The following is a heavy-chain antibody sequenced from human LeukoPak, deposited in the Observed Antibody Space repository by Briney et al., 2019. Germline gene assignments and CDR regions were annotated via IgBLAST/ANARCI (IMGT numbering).Heavy chain of an antibody. J-gene: IGHJ6*03. Sequence: GGSLRLSCAASGFTFSSYAMHWVRQAPGKGLDYVSAITSNGGSTHYANSVKGRFTISRDNSKNTLYLQMGSLRAEDMAVYFCARVATGWELPPRVYYYYYYMDVWGKGTTVTVSS. CDR3: ARVATGWELPPRVYYYYYYMDV. CDR2: ITSNGGST. D-gene: IGHD1-26*01. CDR1: GFTFSSYA. V-gene: IGHV3-64*01.